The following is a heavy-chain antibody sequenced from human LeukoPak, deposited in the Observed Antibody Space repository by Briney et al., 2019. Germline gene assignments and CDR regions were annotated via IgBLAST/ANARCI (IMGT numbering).Heavy chain of an antibody. V-gene: IGHV3-74*01. J-gene: IGHJ3*02. CDR2: INSDGSST. CDR1: GFTFSSYW. CDR3: AKGMIVVVITPLDAFDI. Sequence: GGSLRLSCAASGFTFSSYWMHWVRQAPGKGLVWVSRINSDGSSTSYADSVKGRFTISRDNAKNTLYLQMYSLRAEDTAVYYCAKGMIVVVITPLDAFDIWGQGTMVTVSS. D-gene: IGHD3-22*01.